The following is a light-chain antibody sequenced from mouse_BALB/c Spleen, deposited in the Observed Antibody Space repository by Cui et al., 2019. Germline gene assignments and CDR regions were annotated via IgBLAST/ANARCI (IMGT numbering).Light chain of an antibody. CDR1: QSPLNSGNQKNY. V-gene: IGKV8-28*01. CDR2: GAS. Sequence: DIVMKQSPSSLSVSAGEKVTMSCKSSQSPLNSGNQKNYLAWYQQKPGQPPKLLIYGASTRESGVPDRFTGSGSGTDFTLTISSVQAEDLAVYYCQNDHSYPYTFGGGTKLEIK. J-gene: IGKJ2*01. CDR3: QNDHSYPYT.